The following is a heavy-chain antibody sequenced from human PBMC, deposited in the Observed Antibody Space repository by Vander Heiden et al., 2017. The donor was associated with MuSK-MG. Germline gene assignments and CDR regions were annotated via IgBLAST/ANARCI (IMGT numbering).Heavy chain of an antibody. Sequence: DVQLVESGGRLVNPGGSLTPSSAASGFTFGSYTRNWVRQAPGKGLEWVSSMSDSSTYIYYADSVKGRFTISRDNAKNSLYLQMNSLRVEDTAVYYCARVGDYGSGSYYRFWGQGTLVTLSS. CDR2: MSDSSTYI. V-gene: IGHV3-21*01. J-gene: IGHJ4*02. D-gene: IGHD3-10*01. CDR3: ARVGDYGSGSYYRF. CDR1: GFTFGSYT.